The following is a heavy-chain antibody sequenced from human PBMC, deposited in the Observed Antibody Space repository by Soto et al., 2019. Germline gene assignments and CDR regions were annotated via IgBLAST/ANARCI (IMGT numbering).Heavy chain of an antibody. CDR2: IWYDGSNK. D-gene: IGHD6-6*01. J-gene: IGHJ4*02. CDR3: ARDSRMGRQLVDYYFDY. V-gene: IGHV3-33*01. Sequence: PGGSLRLSCAASGFTFSSYGMHWVRQAPGKGLEWVAVIWYDGSNKYYADSVKGRFTISRDNSKNTLYLQMNSLRAEDTAVYYCARDSRMGRQLVDYYFDYWGRGTLVTVSS. CDR1: GFTFSSYG.